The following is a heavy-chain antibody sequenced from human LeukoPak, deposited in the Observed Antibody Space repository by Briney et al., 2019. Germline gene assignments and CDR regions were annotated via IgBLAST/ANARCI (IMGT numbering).Heavy chain of an antibody. CDR3: ARDPPNWNDPNYFDY. CDR2: IIPIFGTA. Sequence: GSSVKVSCKASGGTFSSYAISWVRQAPGQGLEWMGGIIPIFGTANYAQKFQGRVTITADKSTSTASMELSSLRSEDTAVYYCARDPPNWNDPNYFDYWGQGTLVTVSS. CDR1: GGTFSSYA. V-gene: IGHV1-69*06. J-gene: IGHJ4*02. D-gene: IGHD1-1*01.